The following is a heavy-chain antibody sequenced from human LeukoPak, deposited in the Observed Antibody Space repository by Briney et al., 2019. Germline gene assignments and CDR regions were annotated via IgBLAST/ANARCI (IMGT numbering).Heavy chain of an antibody. CDR3: ARDGRIFGVVYYYYMDV. D-gene: IGHD3-3*01. CDR1: GFTFSSYA. V-gene: IGHV3-30-3*01. Sequence: GGSLRLSCAASGFTFSSYAMHWVRQAPGKGLEWVAVISYDGSNKYYADSVKGRFTISRDNSKNTLYLQMNSLRAEDTALYYCARDGRIFGVVYYYYMDVWGKGTTVTVSS. J-gene: IGHJ6*03. CDR2: ISYDGSNK.